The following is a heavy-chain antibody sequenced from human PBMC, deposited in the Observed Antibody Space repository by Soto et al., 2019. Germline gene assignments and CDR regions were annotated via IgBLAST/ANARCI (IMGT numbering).Heavy chain of an antibody. Sequence: AASVKVSCKASGYTFTSYAMHWVRQAPGQRLEWMGWINAGNGNTKYSQKFQGRVTITRDTSASTAYMELSSLRSEDTAVYYCARDFRPYHDFYNDAFDIWGQGTMVTVSS. CDR1: GYTFTSYA. V-gene: IGHV1-3*01. D-gene: IGHD3-3*01. CDR2: INAGNGNT. J-gene: IGHJ3*02. CDR3: ARDFRPYHDFYNDAFDI.